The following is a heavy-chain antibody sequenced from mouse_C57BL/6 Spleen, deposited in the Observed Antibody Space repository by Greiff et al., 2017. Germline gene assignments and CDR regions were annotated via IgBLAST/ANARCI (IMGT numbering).Heavy chain of an antibody. D-gene: IGHD2-1*01. J-gene: IGHJ4*01. CDR3: AREGSYGNPQAMDY. CDR1: GYTFTDYY. CDR2: IYPGSGNT. Sequence: QVQLQQSGAELVRPGASVKLSCKASGYTFTDYYINWVKQRPGQGLEWIARIYPGSGNTYYNEKFKGKATLTAEKSSSTAYMQLSSLTSEDSAVYFCAREGSYGNPQAMDYWGQGTSVTVSS. V-gene: IGHV1-76*01.